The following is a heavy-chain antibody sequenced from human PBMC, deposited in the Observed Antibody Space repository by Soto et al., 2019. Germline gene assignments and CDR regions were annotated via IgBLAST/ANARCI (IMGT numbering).Heavy chain of an antibody. CDR3: ARGRSLKWNWFDR. CDR2: IFPNSGAT. V-gene: IGHV1-2*02. J-gene: IGHJ5*02. Sequence: ASVKVSCKASGFTFSNYAIHWVRQAPGQGLEWMGWIFPNSGATNYAQKFQGRVTLTRDTSLSTGYMDLTRLTSDDTAVYYCARGRSLKWNWFDRWGQGTLVTVSS. CDR1: GFTFSNYA. D-gene: IGHD2-15*01.